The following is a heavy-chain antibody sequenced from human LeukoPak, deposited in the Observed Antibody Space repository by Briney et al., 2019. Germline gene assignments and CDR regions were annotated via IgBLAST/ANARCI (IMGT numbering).Heavy chain of an antibody. D-gene: IGHD3-9*01. CDR2: ISWNSGSI. Sequence: GGSLRLSCAASGITFDDYAMHWVRQAPGKGLEWVSGISWNSGSIGYADSVKGRFTISRDNAKNSLYLQMNSLRAEDTALYYCAKDRTYYDILTGSDAFDIWGQGTMVTVSS. CDR3: AKDRTYYDILTGSDAFDI. J-gene: IGHJ3*02. V-gene: IGHV3-9*01. CDR1: GITFDDYA.